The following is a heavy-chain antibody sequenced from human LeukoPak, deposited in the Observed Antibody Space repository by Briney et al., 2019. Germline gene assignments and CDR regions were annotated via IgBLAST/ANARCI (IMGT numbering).Heavy chain of an antibody. V-gene: IGHV1-69*01. CDR2: IIPIFGTA. Sequence: SVKVSCKAPGGTFSSYAISWVRQAPGQGLEWMGGIIPIFGTANYAQKFQGRVTITADESTSTAYMELSSLRSEDTAVYYCARGYNYYGSGSSVQDYWGQGTLVTVSS. D-gene: IGHD3-10*01. J-gene: IGHJ4*02. CDR3: ARGYNYYGSGSSVQDY. CDR1: GGTFSSYA.